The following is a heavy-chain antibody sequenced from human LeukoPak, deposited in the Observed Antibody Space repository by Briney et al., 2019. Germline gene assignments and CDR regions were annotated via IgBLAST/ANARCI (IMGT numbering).Heavy chain of an antibody. CDR1: GFTFSDFW. CDR3: AQGGSEIYYFYHGMDV. V-gene: IGHV3-30*03. J-gene: IGHJ6*02. CDR2: ISYDGSNK. D-gene: IGHD3-10*01. Sequence: GGSLRLSCAASGFTFSDFWMSWVRQAPGKGLEWVTAISYDGSNKHYADSVRGRFTISRDNSKNTLYLQMNSLRSDDTAVYYCAQGGSEIYYFYHGMDVWGRGTTVTVSS.